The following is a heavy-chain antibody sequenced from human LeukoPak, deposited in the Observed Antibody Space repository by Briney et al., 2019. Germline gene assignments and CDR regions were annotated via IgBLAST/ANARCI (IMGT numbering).Heavy chain of an antibody. Sequence: GGSLRLSCAASGFTVSSNYMSWVRPAAGKGLEWVSVIYGGVNTVYADSVQGRFTISRDNSKNRLYLQMSSLRGEDTAVYYCAKSPKTGFLFDYWGKGTLVTVSS. CDR3: AKSPKTGFLFDY. J-gene: IGHJ4*02. D-gene: IGHD1-1*01. CDR2: IYGGVNT. CDR1: GFTVSSNY. V-gene: IGHV3-66*01.